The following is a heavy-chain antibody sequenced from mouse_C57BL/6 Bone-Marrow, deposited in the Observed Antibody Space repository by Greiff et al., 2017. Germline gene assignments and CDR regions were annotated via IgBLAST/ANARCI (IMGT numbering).Heavy chain of an antibody. CDR2: ISYDGSST. J-gene: IGHJ4*01. D-gene: IGHD1-1*01. Sequence: DVKLVESEGGLVQPGSSMKLSCTASGFTFSDYYMAWVRQAPDKGLDWVATISYDGSSTYYLNSLKSRFIISRDNAKNILYLQMSSLKSEDTATYYCARTLDYYGSHYYAMDDWGQGTSVTVSS. V-gene: IGHV5-16*01. CDR3: ARTLDYYGSHYYAMDD. CDR1: GFTFSDYY.